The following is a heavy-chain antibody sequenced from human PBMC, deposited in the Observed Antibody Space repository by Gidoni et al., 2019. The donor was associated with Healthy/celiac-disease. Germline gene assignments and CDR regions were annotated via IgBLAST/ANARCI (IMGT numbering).Heavy chain of an antibody. CDR3: ARGGRWRLRLLDY. CDR1: GGSFSGYY. CDR2: INHSGST. J-gene: IGHJ4*02. D-gene: IGHD5-12*01. V-gene: IGHV4-34*01. Sequence: QVQLQQWGAGLLKPSETLSLTCAVYGGSFSGYYWSWIRQPPGKGLEWIGEINHSGSTNYNPSLKSRVTISVDTSKNQFSLKLSSVPAADTAVYYCARGGRWRLRLLDYWGQGTLVTVSS.